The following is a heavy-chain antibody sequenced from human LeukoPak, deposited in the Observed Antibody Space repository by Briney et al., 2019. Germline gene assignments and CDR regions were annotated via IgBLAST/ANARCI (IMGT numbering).Heavy chain of an antibody. CDR1: GFTFTTYE. Sequence: GGTLRLSCTASGFTFTTYEMNWVRQAPGKGLDWVSYISSSGDAIYYADSVKGRFTISRDNAKNSLYLQMNSLRVEDTAVYYCARSFDIWGHGTLVTGSS. V-gene: IGHV3-48*03. CDR3: ARSFDI. J-gene: IGHJ3*02. CDR2: ISSSGDAI.